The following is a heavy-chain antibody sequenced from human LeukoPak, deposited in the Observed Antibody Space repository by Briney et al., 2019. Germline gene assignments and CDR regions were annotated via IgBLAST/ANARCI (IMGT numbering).Heavy chain of an antibody. J-gene: IGHJ3*02. CDR1: GFTFSSYW. CDR2: IKQDGSEK. Sequence: PGGSLRLSCAASGFTFSSYWMSWVRQAPGKGLEWVANIKQDGSEKYYVDSVKGRFTISRDNVKNSLYLQMNSLRAEDTAVYYCAREDSGWSAGDAFDIWGQGTMVTVSS. D-gene: IGHD6-19*01. V-gene: IGHV3-7*01. CDR3: AREDSGWSAGDAFDI.